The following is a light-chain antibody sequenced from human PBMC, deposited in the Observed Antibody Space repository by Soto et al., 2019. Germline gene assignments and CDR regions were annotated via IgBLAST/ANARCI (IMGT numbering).Light chain of an antibody. CDR3: QQRGKWPST. J-gene: IGKJ2*02. CDR1: QRVDRY. Sequence: EVELTQSPDTLSLSPGETATLSCRASQRVDRYVAWYQQKLGQAPRLLIYDAYTRATGVGDRFTGSGSATDFSLTITSLEHEDFVVYYCQQRGKWPSTFGPGTKVEMK. CDR2: DAY. V-gene: IGKV3-11*01.